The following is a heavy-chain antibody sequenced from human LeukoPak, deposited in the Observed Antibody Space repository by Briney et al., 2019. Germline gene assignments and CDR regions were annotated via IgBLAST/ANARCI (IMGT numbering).Heavy chain of an antibody. CDR2: ISGSGGST. J-gene: IGHJ4*02. CDR3: AKTTAGYSSGRYPGWPVDY. CDR1: GFTFGSYA. V-gene: IGHV3-23*01. Sequence: GGSLTLPCAASGFTFGSYAMYWVRQAPGKGLEWVSGISGSGGSTFYADSVKGRLTISRDNSEHTVYLQMNSLRADDTAVYYCAKTTAGYSSGRYPGWPVDYWGQGTLVTVSS. D-gene: IGHD6-19*01.